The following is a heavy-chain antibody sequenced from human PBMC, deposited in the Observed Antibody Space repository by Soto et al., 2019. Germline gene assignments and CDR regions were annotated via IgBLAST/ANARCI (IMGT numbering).Heavy chain of an antibody. CDR1: GFTFSSYA. V-gene: IGHV3-30-3*01. Sequence: GGSLRLSCAASGFTFSSYAMHWVRQAPGKGLEWVAVISYDGSNKYYADSVKGRFTISRDNSKNALYLQMNSLRAEDTAVYYCARASDYWGQGTLVTVSS. CDR3: ARASDY. CDR2: ISYDGSNK. J-gene: IGHJ4*02.